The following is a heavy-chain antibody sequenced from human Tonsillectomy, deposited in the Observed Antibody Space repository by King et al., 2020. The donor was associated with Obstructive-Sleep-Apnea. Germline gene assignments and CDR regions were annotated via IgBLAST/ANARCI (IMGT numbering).Heavy chain of an antibody. V-gene: IGHV4-59*08. J-gene: IGHJ4*02. CDR2: IYSSGST. CDR1: GGSMSGDY. Sequence: QLQESGPGLVKPSETLSLNCTVSGGSMSGDYWSWIRQPPEKGLEWVAYIYSSGSTNYNPSLKSRVTISVDTSKNQFSLKLTSVTAADTAVYYFARKLEYYDIFAGYYHLKFFDYWGQGTLVTVSS. CDR3: ARKLEYYDIFAGYYHLKFFDY. D-gene: IGHD3-9*01.